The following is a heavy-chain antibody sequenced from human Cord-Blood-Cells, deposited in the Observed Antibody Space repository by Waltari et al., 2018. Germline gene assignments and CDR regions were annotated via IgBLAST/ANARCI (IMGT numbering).Heavy chain of an antibody. CDR2: ISAYNGNT. J-gene: IGHJ4*02. V-gene: IGHV1-18*01. Sequence: QVQPVQAAAEEKKTGASGKSSCRAYGYNFTSQHIGRARQALGHGLEWVGWISAYNGNTNYAQKLQGRVTMTTDTSTSTAYMELRSLRSDDTAVYYCARVRVYSSSSSNDFDYWGQGTLVTVSS. CDR1: GYNFTSQH. CDR3: ARVRVYSSSSSNDFDY. D-gene: IGHD6-6*01.